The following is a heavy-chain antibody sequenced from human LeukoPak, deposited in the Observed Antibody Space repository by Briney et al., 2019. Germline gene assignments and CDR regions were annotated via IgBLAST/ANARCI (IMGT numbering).Heavy chain of an antibody. CDR2: IRYDGSNK. D-gene: IGHD1-14*01. CDR1: GFTFSSYG. J-gene: IGHJ3*02. V-gene: IGHV3-30*02. Sequence: PGRSLRLSCAASGFTFSSYGMHWVRQAPGKGLEWVAFIRYDGSNKYYADSVKGRFTISRDNSKNTLYLQMNSLRAEDTAVYYCAKDFRGGPRYQFAFDIWGQGTMVTVSS. CDR3: AKDFRGGPRYQFAFDI.